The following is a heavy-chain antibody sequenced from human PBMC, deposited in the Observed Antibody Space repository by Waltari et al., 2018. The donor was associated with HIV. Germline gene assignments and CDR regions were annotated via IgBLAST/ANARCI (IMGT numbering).Heavy chain of an antibody. CDR3: ARLEGLRGGDLIDS. J-gene: IGHJ4*02. CDR2: IYYSGST. D-gene: IGHD2-21*02. V-gene: IGHV4-39*01. CDR1: GGSISSTYHY. Sequence: QLQLQESGPGLVKPSETLSLTCTVSGGSISSTYHYWGWIRQPPGKGLEWMGSIYYSGSTYYNPSLKSRVTISVDTSKNQFSLKLSSVTAADTAVYYCARLEGLRGGDLIDSWGQGTLVTVSS.